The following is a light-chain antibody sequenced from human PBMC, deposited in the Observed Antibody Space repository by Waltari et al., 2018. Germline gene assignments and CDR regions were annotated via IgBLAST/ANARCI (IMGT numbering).Light chain of an antibody. CDR1: QSVSSY. CDR2: DES. J-gene: IGKJ1*01. Sequence: EIVLTQSPATLSLSPGERATLSCRASQSVSSYLAWYQQKHGQAPRPLIYDESNRATGSPARFSGSGSWTDFTLTISSLEPEDFAVYYCQQRSNWPPWTFGQGTKVEIK. CDR3: QQRSNWPPWT. V-gene: IGKV3-11*01.